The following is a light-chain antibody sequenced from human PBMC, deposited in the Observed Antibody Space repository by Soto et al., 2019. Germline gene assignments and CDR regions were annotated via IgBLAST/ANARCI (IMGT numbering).Light chain of an antibody. V-gene: IGKV3-20*01. CDR1: QSIRSER. Sequence: EIVLTQSPDTLSLSPGERATLSCRASQSIRSERLAWYQQKPGQAPRLVIFDASNRASGMPERFSGSGSGTDFTLTIARLEPEDFAVYYCQQYGSSRWTFGQGTKVEIK. CDR2: DAS. CDR3: QQYGSSRWT. J-gene: IGKJ1*01.